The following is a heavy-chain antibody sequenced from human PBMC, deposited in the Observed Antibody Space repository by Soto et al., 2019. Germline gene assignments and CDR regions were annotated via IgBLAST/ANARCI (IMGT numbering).Heavy chain of an antibody. CDR3: AREGYCSSTSCYD. CDR1: GFTFSSYS. D-gene: IGHD2-2*01. CDR2: ISSSSSYI. Sequence: EVQLVESGGGLVKPGGSLRLSCAASGFTFSSYSMNWVRQAPGKGLEWVSSISSSSSYIYYADSVKGRFTISRDNAKNSLYLQMNSLRAEDTAVYYCAREGYCSSTSCYDWDQGTLVTVSS. V-gene: IGHV3-21*01. J-gene: IGHJ4*02.